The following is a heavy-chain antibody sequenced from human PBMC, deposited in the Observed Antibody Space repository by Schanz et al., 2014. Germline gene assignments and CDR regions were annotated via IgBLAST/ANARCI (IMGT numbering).Heavy chain of an antibody. J-gene: IGHJ2*01. CDR2: VFPNGIT. CDR1: GGSIRSGTYY. V-gene: IGHV4-61*02. CDR3: ARDTTWRLDL. D-gene: IGHD1-1*01. Sequence: QVQLQESGPGLVKPSQTLSLTCTVSGGSIRSGTYYWSWIRQPAGKALEWVGRVFPNGITNYNPSLKSRVPISLDTPNTQFSRTLTSLTAADTAVYYCARDTTWRLDLWGRGTLVTVSS.